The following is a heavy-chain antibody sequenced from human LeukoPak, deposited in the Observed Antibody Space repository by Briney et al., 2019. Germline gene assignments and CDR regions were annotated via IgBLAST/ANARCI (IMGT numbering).Heavy chain of an antibody. Sequence: PSETLSLTCTVSGGSISSGGYYWSWIRQPPGKGLEWIGEINHSGSTTYNPSLKSRVTISVDTSKNQFSLKLSSVTAADTAVYYCARASYYDYVWGSYRFSEFDYWGQGTLVTVSS. V-gene: IGHV4-39*07. CDR2: INHSGST. CDR1: GGSISSGGYY. CDR3: ARASYYDYVWGSYRFSEFDY. J-gene: IGHJ4*02. D-gene: IGHD3-16*02.